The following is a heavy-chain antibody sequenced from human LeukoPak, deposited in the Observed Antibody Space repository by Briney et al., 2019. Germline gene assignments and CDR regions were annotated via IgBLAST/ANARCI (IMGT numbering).Heavy chain of an antibody. Sequence: GGSLRLSCAGSGFTFSNYAMSWVRPAPGKGLEWVSSISSSADNTYPADSVKGRFTISRDNSKNTLYLQMNSLRAEDTALYCGAKLTAWNTHYPIDYWGQGTLVTVSS. V-gene: IGHV3-23*01. CDR1: GFTFSNYA. CDR2: ISSSADNT. D-gene: IGHD1-1*01. CDR3: AKLTAWNTHYPIDY. J-gene: IGHJ4*02.